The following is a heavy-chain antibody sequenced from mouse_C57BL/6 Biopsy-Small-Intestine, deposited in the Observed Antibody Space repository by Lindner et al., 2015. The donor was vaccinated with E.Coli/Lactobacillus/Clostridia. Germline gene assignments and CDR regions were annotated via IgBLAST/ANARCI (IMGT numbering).Heavy chain of an antibody. D-gene: IGHD2-5*01. CDR2: INPGSGGT. J-gene: IGHJ3*01. CDR3: AREGVTSWFAY. V-gene: IGHV1-54*01. CDR1: GYAFTNYL. Sequence: VQLQESGAELVRPGTSVKVSCKASGYAFTNYLIEWVKQRPGQGLEWIGVINPGSGGTKYNEKFKGKATLTADKSSSTAYMQLSSLTSEDSAVYFCAREGVTSWFAYWGQGTLVTVSA.